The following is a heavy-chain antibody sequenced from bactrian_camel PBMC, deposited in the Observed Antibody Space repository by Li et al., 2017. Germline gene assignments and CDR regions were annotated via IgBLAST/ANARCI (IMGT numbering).Heavy chain of an antibody. J-gene: IGHJ4*01. CDR1: GFTFSSYA. V-gene: IGHV3S7*01. CDR2: IYTDGSIT. D-gene: IGHD5*01. Sequence: HVQLVESGGGLVQPGGSLRLSCAASGFTFSSYAMSWVRQAPGKALEWVSSIYTDGSITYYADSVKGRFTISKDNANNTLYLQINNLKPEDTAMYYCAADFHRLRKLRPGLGGNPLGTWEFGTYEFNFWGQGTQVTVS. CDR3: AADFHRLRKLRPGLGGNPLGTWEFGTYEFNF.